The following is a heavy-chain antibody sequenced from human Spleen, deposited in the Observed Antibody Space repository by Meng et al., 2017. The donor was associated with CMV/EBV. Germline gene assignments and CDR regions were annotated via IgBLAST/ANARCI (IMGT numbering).Heavy chain of an antibody. V-gene: IGHV3-21*01. CDR3: ARDPRLRFLEWSLDY. CDR1: GFTFSSYS. D-gene: IGHD3-3*01. Sequence: SGFTFSSYSMNWVRQAPGKGLEWVSSISSSSSYIYYADSVKGRFTISRDNAKNSLYLQMNSLRAEDTAVYYCARDPRLRFLEWSLDYWGQGPLVTVSS. CDR2: ISSSSSYI. J-gene: IGHJ4*02.